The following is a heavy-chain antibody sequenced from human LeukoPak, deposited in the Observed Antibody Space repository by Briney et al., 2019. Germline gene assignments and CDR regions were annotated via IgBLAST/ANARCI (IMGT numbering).Heavy chain of an antibody. D-gene: IGHD4-17*01. J-gene: IGHJ6*02. CDR2: IYHSGST. V-gene: IGHV4-59*01. CDR1: GGSISGYY. Sequence: SETLSLTCTVSGGSISGYYWTWIRQPPGKGLEWIGYIYHSGSTDYNPSLKSRVTISADTSQNQVSLKLRSMSAADTAVYYCARDFAVTTAYYYGMDVWGQGTTVTVSS. CDR3: ARDFAVTTAYYYGMDV.